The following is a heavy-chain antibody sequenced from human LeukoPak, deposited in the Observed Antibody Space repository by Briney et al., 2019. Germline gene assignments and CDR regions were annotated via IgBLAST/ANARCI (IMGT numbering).Heavy chain of an antibody. J-gene: IGHJ5*02. CDR3: ARGREVLRFLEWLPKDNWFDP. CDR2: TYYRSKWYN. V-gene: IGHV6-1*01. Sequence: SQTLSLTCAISGDSVSSNSAAWNWIRQSPSRGLEWLGRTYYRSKWYNDYAVSVKSRITFNPDTSNNQFSLQLNSVTPEDTAVYYCARGREVLRFLEWLPKDNWFDPWGQGTLVTVSS. D-gene: IGHD3-3*01. CDR1: GDSVSSNSAA.